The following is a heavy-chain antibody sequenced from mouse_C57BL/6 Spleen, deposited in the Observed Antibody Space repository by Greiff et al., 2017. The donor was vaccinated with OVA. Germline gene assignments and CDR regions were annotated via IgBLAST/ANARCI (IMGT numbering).Heavy chain of an antibody. V-gene: IGHV10-1*01. CDR1: GFSFNTYA. J-gene: IGHJ2*01. CDR2: IRSKSNNYAT. D-gene: IGHD2-4*01. CDR3: VRQGLDYDEEFDC. Sequence: EVQLVESGGGLVQPKGSLKLSCAASGFSFNTYAMNWVRQAPGKGLEWVARIRSKSNNYATYYADSVKDRFTISRDDSESMLYLQMNNLKTEDTAMYYCVRQGLDYDEEFDCWGQGTTLTVSS.